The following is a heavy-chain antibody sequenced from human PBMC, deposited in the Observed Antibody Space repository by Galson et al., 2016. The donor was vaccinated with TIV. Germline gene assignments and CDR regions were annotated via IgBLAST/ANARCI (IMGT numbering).Heavy chain of an antibody. Sequence: QSGAEVKKPGESLKISCKGSGYSFTNYWIAWVRQMPGKGLEWMGIIYPDDSDTSYSPSFQGQVTISANKSISTAYVQWSSLKASDTAMYFFARHPLSRAFDIWGQGTVVTVSS. CDR1: GYSFTNYW. CDR2: IYPDDSDT. CDR3: ARHPLSRAFDI. V-gene: IGHV5-51*01. J-gene: IGHJ3*02.